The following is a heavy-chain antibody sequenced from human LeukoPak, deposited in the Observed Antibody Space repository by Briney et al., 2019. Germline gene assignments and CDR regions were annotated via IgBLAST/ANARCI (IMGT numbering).Heavy chain of an antibody. CDR1: GFTFSSYS. Sequence: GGTLRLSCAVSGFTFSSYSMNWVRQAPGKGLEWVSYISSSSSYIYYADSVKGGFTISRDNAKNSLYLQMNSLRAEDTAVYYCARDGGPIVPAAPSFDYWGQGTLVTVSS. J-gene: IGHJ4*02. D-gene: IGHD2-2*01. CDR2: ISSSSSYI. CDR3: ARDGGPIVPAAPSFDY. V-gene: IGHV3-21*01.